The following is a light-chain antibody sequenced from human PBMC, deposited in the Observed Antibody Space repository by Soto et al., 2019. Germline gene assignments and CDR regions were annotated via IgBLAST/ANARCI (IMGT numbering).Light chain of an antibody. J-gene: IGKJ1*01. CDR1: QSIGNS. CDR3: HQVT. Sequence: EIVLTQSPATMSLSPGDRATLSCRASQSIGNSLALNQQKRGQPPRLLIYDASSRATGIPARFSGSGSGTDFTRTISSLEPEDFAVYCCHQVTFGRGTKVEI. CDR2: DAS. V-gene: IGKV3-11*01.